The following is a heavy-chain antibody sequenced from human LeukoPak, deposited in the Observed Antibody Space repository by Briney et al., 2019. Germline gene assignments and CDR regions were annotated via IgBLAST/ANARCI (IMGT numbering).Heavy chain of an antibody. D-gene: IGHD5-12*01. CDR2: ISSSSSTI. J-gene: IGHJ4*02. CDR3: ARDSDIVATIGEFDY. CDR1: GFTFSSYS. Sequence: GGSLRLSCAASGFTFSSYSMNWVRQAPGKGLEWVSYISSSSSTIYYADSVKGRFTISRDNAKNSLYLQMNSLRAEDTAVYYCARDSDIVATIGEFDYWGQGTLVTVSS. V-gene: IGHV3-48*04.